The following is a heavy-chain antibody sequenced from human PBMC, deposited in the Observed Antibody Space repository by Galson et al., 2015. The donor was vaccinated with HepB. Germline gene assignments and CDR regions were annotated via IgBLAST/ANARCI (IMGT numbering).Heavy chain of an antibody. CDR2: ISAYNGNT. J-gene: IGHJ6*02. CDR3: ARVSSGDFYYYDTDV. D-gene: IGHD3-10*01. Sequence: SVKVSCKASGYTFTSYGISWVRQAPGQGLEWMGWISAYNGNTNYAQKLQGRVTMTTDTSTSRAYMELRSLRSDDTAGYYCARVSSGDFYYYDTDVSGHGTTVTVSS. V-gene: IGHV1-18*04. CDR1: GYTFTSYG.